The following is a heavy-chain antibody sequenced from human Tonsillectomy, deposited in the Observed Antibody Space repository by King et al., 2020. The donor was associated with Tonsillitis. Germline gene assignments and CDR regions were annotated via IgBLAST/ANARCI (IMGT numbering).Heavy chain of an antibody. Sequence: VQLVESGGGVVQPGGSLRLSCAASGFTFSSYGMHWVRQAPGKGLEWVAFIRYDGSNKYYADSVKGRFTISRDNSKNTLYLQMNSLRAEDTAVYYCAKSKMGYSYGSKWDGMDVWGLGTTVTVSS. D-gene: IGHD5-18*01. J-gene: IGHJ6*02. CDR1: GFTFSSYG. CDR3: AKSKMGYSYGSKWDGMDV. V-gene: IGHV3-30*02. CDR2: IRYDGSNK.